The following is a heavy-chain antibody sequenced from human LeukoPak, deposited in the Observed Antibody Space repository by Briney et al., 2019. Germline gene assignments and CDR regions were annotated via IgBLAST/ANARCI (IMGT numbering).Heavy chain of an antibody. Sequence: PSQTLSLTCTVSGGSISSGSYYWSWIRQPAGKGLEWIGRIYTSGSTNYNPSLKSRVTISVDTSKNQFSLKLSSVTAADTAVYYCARETIFGVVIQDYWSQGTLVTISS. CDR1: GGSISSGSYY. V-gene: IGHV4-61*02. D-gene: IGHD3-3*01. CDR2: IYTSGST. J-gene: IGHJ4*02. CDR3: ARETIFGVVIQDY.